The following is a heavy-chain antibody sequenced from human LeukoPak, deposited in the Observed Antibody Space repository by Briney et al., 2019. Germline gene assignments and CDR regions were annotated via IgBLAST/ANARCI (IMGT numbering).Heavy chain of an antibody. V-gene: IGHV3-48*03. D-gene: IGHD3-10*01. CDR2: ISSSGSTI. CDR3: ARAQELLWFGELRALDY. Sequence: GGSLRLSCAASGFTFSSYEMNWVRQAPGKGLGWVSYISSSGSTIYYADSVKGRFTISRDNAKNSLYLQMNSLRAEDTAVYYCARAQELLWFGELRALDYWGQGTLVTVSS. CDR1: GFTFSSYE. J-gene: IGHJ4*02.